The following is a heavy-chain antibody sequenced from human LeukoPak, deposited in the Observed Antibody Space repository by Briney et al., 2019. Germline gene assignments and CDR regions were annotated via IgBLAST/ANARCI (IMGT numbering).Heavy chain of an antibody. Sequence: SVKVSCKASGGTFSSYAISWVRQAPGQGLEWMGRIIPILGIANYAQKFQGRVTITADKSTSTAYMELTSLRSEDTAVYYCARVTAAAGTPRAGSAFDYWGQGTLVTVSS. CDR2: IIPILGIA. V-gene: IGHV1-69*04. CDR3: ARVTAAAGTPRAGSAFDY. CDR1: GGTFSSYA. J-gene: IGHJ4*02. D-gene: IGHD6-13*01.